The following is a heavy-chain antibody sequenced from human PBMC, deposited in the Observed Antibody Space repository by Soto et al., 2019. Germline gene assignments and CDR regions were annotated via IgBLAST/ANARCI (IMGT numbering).Heavy chain of an antibody. Sequence: QGQLLQSGGEVKKPGASVKVSCKASGYTFVRYVIIWVRQAPGQGLRGMGWISGYNGDTNYAQKFQGRVTMTIDTSTTTAYMELRGLTSDDTAIYYCAKNGQPPYYYYGLDVWGQGTTVTVSS. CDR3: AKNGQPPYYYYGLDV. CDR1: GYTFVRYV. V-gene: IGHV1-18*01. J-gene: IGHJ6*02. D-gene: IGHD2-8*01. CDR2: ISGYNGDT.